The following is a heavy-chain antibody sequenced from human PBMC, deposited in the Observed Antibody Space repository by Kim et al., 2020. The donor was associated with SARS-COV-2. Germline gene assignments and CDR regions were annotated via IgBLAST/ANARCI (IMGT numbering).Heavy chain of an antibody. CDR2: ISSSSSYI. Sequence: GGSLRLSCAASGFTFSSYSMNWVRQAPGKGLEWVSSISSSSSYIYYADSVKGRFTISRDNAKNSLYLQMNSLRAEDTAVYYCASGDSGWYPSTFDYWGQGTLVTVSS. D-gene: IGHD6-19*01. J-gene: IGHJ4*02. V-gene: IGHV3-21*01. CDR1: GFTFSSYS. CDR3: ASGDSGWYPSTFDY.